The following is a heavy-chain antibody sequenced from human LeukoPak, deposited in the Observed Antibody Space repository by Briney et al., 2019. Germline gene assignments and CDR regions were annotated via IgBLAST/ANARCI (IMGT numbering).Heavy chain of an antibody. Sequence: ASVKVSCKASGYTFTGYYMHWVRQAPGQGLEWMGWINSNSGDANYAQKFQGRVTMTRDTSISTAYIELPSLRSDDTAVYYCARDSSGIFDLHYWGQGTLVTVSS. D-gene: IGHD6-13*01. CDR2: INSNSGDA. CDR1: GYTFTGYY. CDR3: ARDSSGIFDLHY. J-gene: IGHJ4*02. V-gene: IGHV1-2*02.